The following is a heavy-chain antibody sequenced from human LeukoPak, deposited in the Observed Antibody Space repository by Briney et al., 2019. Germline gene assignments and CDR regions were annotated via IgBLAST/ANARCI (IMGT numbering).Heavy chain of an antibody. CDR1: GYTFTGYY. CDR2: INPNSGGT. CDR3: ARSGGTSCLLGYCSGGSRY. V-gene: IGHV1-2*02. J-gene: IGHJ4*02. Sequence: ASVKVSCKASGYTFTGYYMHWVRQAPGQGLEWMGWINPNSGGTNYALKFQGRVTMTRDTSISTAYIELSRLRSDDTAVYYRARSGGTSCLLGYCSGGSRYWGQGTPVTVSS. D-gene: IGHD2-15*01.